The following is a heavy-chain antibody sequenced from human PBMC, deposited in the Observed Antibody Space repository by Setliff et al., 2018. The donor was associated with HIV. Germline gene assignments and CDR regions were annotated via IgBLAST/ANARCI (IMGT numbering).Heavy chain of an antibody. Sequence: SETLSLTCAVYGGSLSGYYWTWIRQPPGKGLEWIGEIDHTGSTNYNPSLESRVTISEDTSRNQFSLSLKSVTAADTAVYYCARDRWNHGIIIAVADWFDPWGQGTLVTVSS. V-gene: IGHV4-34*01. CDR3: ARDRWNHGIIIAVADWFDP. D-gene: IGHD6-19*01. CDR2: IDHTGST. CDR1: GGSLSGYY. J-gene: IGHJ5*02.